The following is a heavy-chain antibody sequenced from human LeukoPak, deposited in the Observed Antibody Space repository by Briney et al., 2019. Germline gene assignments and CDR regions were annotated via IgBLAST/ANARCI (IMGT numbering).Heavy chain of an antibody. J-gene: IGHJ4*02. Sequence: PSETLSLTCAVSGGSISSSNWWSWVRQPPGKGLEWIGSIYYSGSTYYNPSLKSRVTISVDTSKSQFSLKLSSVTAAGTAVYYCARRDQVTEWLGFDYWGQGTLVTVSS. CDR1: GGSISSSNW. CDR3: ARRDQVTEWLGFDY. D-gene: IGHD5-12*01. CDR2: IYYSGST. V-gene: IGHV4-4*02.